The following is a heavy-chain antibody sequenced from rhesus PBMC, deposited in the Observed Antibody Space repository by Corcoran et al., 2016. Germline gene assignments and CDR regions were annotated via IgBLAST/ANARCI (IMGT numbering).Heavy chain of an antibody. CDR1: GFTFSSYG. J-gene: IGHJ3*01. V-gene: IGHV3S5*01. CDR3: ARESWAFDF. Sequence: EVQLVETGGGLVQPGGSLKLSCAASGFTFSSYGMSWVRQAPGKGLEWVSAINSGGGSTYYADSLKGRFTISRDNSKNTLSLQMNSLRAEDTAVYYCARESWAFDFWGQGLRVTVSS. CDR2: INSGGGST.